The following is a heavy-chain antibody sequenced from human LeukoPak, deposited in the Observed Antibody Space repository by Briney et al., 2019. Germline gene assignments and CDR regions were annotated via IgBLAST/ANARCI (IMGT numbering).Heavy chain of an antibody. D-gene: IGHD6-13*01. CDR2: IRYDGSNK. Sequence: GGSLRLSCAASGFTFSSYGMHWVRQAPGKGLEWVAFIRYDGSNKYYADSVKGRFTISRDNSKNTLYLQMNSLRAEDTAVYYCAKIPYSSSWHDAFDIWGQGTMVTVSS. J-gene: IGHJ3*02. V-gene: IGHV3-30*02. CDR3: AKIPYSSSWHDAFDI. CDR1: GFTFSSYG.